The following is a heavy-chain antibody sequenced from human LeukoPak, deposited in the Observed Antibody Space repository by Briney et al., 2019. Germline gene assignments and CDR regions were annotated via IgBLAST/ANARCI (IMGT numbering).Heavy chain of an antibody. CDR3: AREWDSSSSGNFPFDI. CDR2: INPNSGGT. D-gene: IGHD6-6*01. J-gene: IGHJ3*02. CDR1: GYTFTSYY. Sequence: ASVKVSCKASGYTFTSYYMHWVRQAPGQGLEWMGWINPNSGGTNYAQKFQGRVSMTRDTSISTAYMELTRLRSDDTAIFYCAREWDSSSSGNFPFDIWGQGTMVTVSS. V-gene: IGHV1-2*02.